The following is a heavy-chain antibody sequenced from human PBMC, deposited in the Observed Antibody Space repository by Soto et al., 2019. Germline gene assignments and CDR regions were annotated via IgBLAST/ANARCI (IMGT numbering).Heavy chain of an antibody. D-gene: IGHD2-21*01. J-gene: IGHJ6*02. CDR3: ARDVPDTNLFFYYYGMDV. CDR2: ISTDNGNT. V-gene: IGHV1-18*01. Sequence: ASVKVSCKASGYSFTAYGISWVRQAPGQGLEWMGWISTDNGNTNYAHNLQGRVSMTTDPSTSTAYMELWSLGSDDTAVYYCARDVPDTNLFFYYYGMDVWGQGTTVTVS. CDR1: GYSFTAYG.